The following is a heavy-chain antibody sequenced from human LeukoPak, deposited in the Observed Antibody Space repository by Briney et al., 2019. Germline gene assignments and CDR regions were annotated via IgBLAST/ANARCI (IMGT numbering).Heavy chain of an antibody. CDR3: ARLIRVDSGYSPLDY. CDR1: GFTFSSYG. D-gene: IGHD3-22*01. Sequence: PGRSLRLSCAASGFTFSSYGMHWVRQAPGKGLEWVAVIWYDGSNKYYADSVKGRFTISRDNARNSMYLQMNSLRAEDTAVYYCARLIRVDSGYSPLDYWGQGTLVTVSS. J-gene: IGHJ4*02. V-gene: IGHV3-33*01. CDR2: IWYDGSNK.